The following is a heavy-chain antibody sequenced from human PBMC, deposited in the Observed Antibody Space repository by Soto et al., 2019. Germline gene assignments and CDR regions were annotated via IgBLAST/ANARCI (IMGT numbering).Heavy chain of an antibody. CDR1: GGSVNSGAYS. D-gene: IGHD3-16*01. CDR2: IYYTGST. CDR3: ARARLTFAYGLDV. V-gene: IGHV4-61*08. J-gene: IGHJ6*02. Sequence: QVQLQESGPGLVKPSETLSLTCTVSGGSVNSGAYSWTWIRQPPGEGLEWIGSIYYTGSTNYNPSLKSRVTGSLDTSKNQFSLNLKSVTGADTAVYYCARARLTFAYGLDVWGQGTTVSVPS.